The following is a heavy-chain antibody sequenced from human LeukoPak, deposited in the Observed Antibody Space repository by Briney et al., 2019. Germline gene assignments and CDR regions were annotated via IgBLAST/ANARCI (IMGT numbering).Heavy chain of an antibody. D-gene: IGHD3-16*01. CDR2: ISISGSAI. Sequence: GGSLRLSCAASGLTFSDFYMSWIRQAPGKGLEWISYISISGSAIYYADSVKGRFTISRDNAKNSLYLQMNSLRAEDTAVYFCARANHSAEYGLYVHAFDIWGQGTMVTVSS. CDR1: GLTFSDFY. J-gene: IGHJ3*02. V-gene: IGHV3-11*04. CDR3: ARANHSAEYGLYVHAFDI.